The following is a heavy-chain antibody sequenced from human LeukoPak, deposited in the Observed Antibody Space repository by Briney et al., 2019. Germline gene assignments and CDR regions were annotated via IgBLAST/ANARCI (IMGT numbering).Heavy chain of an antibody. CDR2: ISGSGGST. J-gene: IGHJ4*02. CDR1: GFTFSDYA. CDR3: AKSVESAVTTNPYFDY. V-gene: IGHV3-23*01. Sequence: GGSLRLSCVASGFTFSDYAMSWVRQAPGKGLEWVSIISGSGGSTYNADSVKGRFTISRDNSKNTLYLQMNSLRADDTVVYYCAKSVESAVTTNPYFDYWGQGTLVTVSS. D-gene: IGHD4-17*01.